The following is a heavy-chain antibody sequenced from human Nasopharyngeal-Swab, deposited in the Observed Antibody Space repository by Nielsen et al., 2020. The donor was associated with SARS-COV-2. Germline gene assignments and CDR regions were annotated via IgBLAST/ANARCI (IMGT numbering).Heavy chain of an antibody. Sequence: SETLSLTCTVSGGSIAITGYFWTWVRQHPGRGLEWIGYIHKRGTTIYNPSLKGRVTFSLDTFNNQFSLKLKPVTAADTAVYYCARDVDSSGFHYFDNWGQGTLVTVSS. CDR3: ARDVDSSGFHYFDN. J-gene: IGHJ4*02. CDR1: GGSIAITGYF. V-gene: IGHV4-31*03. D-gene: IGHD3-22*01. CDR2: IHKRGTT.